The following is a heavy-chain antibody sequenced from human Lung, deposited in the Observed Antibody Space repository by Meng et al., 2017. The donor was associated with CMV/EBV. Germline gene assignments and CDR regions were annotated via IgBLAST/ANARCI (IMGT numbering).Heavy chain of an antibody. J-gene: IGHJ4*02. CDR2: INQDGSQS. V-gene: IGHV3-7*01. Sequence: GEXXKISCVASGFSISNYWMTWVRQAPGKALEWVANINQDGSQSYYVDSVRGRFTITRDNGGNSLYLQMNSLGGDDTAVYYCARDPNEDGGVTLDNWGPGIXVNGAS. CDR3: ARDPNEDGGVTLDN. D-gene: IGHD5-24*01. CDR1: GFSISNYW.